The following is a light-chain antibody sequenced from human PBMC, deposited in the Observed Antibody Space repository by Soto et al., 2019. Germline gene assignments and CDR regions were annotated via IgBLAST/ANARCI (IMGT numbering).Light chain of an antibody. CDR1: QSVGDIY. CDR2: GTS. J-gene: IGKJ4*01. V-gene: IGKV3-20*01. CDR3: QPYNNWPLT. Sequence: EFVLTQSPGTLSLSPVDGATFSLRATQSVGDIYLAWYQQKAGQAPRLLIHGTSRRATGIPDRFSGSRSGAEFTLTINSLQSEDFAVYYCQPYNNWPLTFGGGTKVDIK.